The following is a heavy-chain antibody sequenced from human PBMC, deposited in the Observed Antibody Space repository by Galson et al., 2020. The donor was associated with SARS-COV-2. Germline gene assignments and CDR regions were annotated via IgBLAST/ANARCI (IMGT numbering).Heavy chain of an antibody. CDR2: ISGRGGST. J-gene: IGHJ6*02. V-gene: IGHV3-23*01. D-gene: IGHD3-22*01. CDR1: GFNFSSYD. CDR3: AKDGDSSGYYSLAYGMDV. Sequence: GESLKISCAASGFNFSSYDMSWVRQAPGKGLEWVSAISGRGGSTYYADSVKARFTISRDNSKNTLYLQMNSLRAEDTAVYYCAKDGDSSGYYSLAYGMDVWGQGTTVTVSS.